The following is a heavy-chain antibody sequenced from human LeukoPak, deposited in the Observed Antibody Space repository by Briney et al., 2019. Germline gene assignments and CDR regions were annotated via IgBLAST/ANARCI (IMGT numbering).Heavy chain of an antibody. J-gene: IGHJ5*02. D-gene: IGHD3-16*02. CDR3: ARDNSVGDIAWWLDP. CDR1: GGTFSSYA. V-gene: IGHV1-46*01. Sequence: ASVKISCKASGGTFSSYAISWVRQAPGQGLEWLGLINPSGSSTLYAQKFQGRVTMTRDMSTTTDYMELSSLRSEDTAVYYCARDNSVGDIAWWLDPWGQGTLVTVSS. CDR2: INPSGSST.